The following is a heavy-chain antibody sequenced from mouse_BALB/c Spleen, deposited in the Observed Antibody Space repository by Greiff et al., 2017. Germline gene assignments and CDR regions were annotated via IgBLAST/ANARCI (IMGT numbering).Heavy chain of an antibody. D-gene: IGHD2-5*01. V-gene: IGHV1-80*01. Sequence: QVQLKESGAELVRPGSSVKISCKASGYAFSSYWMNWVKQRPGQGLEWIGQIYPGDGDTNYNGKFKGKATLTADKSSSTAYMQLSSLTSEDSAVYFCAASNYGFAYWGQGTLVTVSA. CDR3: AASNYGFAY. CDR1: GYAFSSYW. CDR2: IYPGDGDT. J-gene: IGHJ3*01.